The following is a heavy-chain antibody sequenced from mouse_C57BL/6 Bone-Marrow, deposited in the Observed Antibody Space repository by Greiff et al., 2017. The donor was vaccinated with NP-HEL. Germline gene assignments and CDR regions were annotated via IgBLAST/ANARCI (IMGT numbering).Heavy chain of an antibody. D-gene: IGHD2-5*01. CDR1: GFSLTSYG. CDR3: AIYSKTAY. V-gene: IGHV2-2*01. J-gene: IGHJ3*01. Sequence: QVQLKESGPGLVQPSQRLSITCTVSGFSLTSYGVHWVRQTPGKGLEWLGVIWRGGSTDYNAAFISRLSISKDNSKSQVFFKMNSLQTDDTAIYYCAIYSKTAYWGQGTLVTVSA. CDR2: IWRGGST.